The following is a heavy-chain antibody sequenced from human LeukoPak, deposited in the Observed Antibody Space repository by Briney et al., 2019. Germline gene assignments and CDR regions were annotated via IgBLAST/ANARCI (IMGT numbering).Heavy chain of an antibody. CDR2: IYYSGST. CDR3: AREHCSGGSCYSIYYYYYMDV. Sequence: GSLRLSCAASGFTFSDYFMSWIRQPPGKRLEWIGSIYYSGSTYYNPSLKSRVTISVDTSKNQFSLKLSSVTAADTAVYYCAREHCSGGSCYSIYYYYYMDVWGKGTTVTVSS. D-gene: IGHD2-15*01. CDR1: GFTFSDYF. J-gene: IGHJ6*03. V-gene: IGHV4-38-2*02.